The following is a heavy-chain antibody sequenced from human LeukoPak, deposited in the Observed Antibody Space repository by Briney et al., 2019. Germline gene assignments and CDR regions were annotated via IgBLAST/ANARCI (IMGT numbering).Heavy chain of an antibody. J-gene: IGHJ5*02. Sequence: GGSLRLSCAASGFYFRNYAMTWVRQARGKGRECVSGISNGGVATYYADSVKGRFTVSRDNSKNTLYLQMNSLRADDTAIYYCAKGPDKYCTAGSCYGASWGQGTQVTVSS. CDR1: GFYFRNYA. V-gene: IGHV3-23*01. CDR2: ISNGGVAT. D-gene: IGHD2-15*01. CDR3: AKGPDKYCTAGSCYGAS.